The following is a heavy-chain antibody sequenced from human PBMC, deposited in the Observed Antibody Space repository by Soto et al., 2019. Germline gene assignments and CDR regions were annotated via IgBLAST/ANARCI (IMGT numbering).Heavy chain of an antibody. V-gene: IGHV3-23*01. Sequence: GGSLRLSCAASGFSFNYYAMSWVRQAPGKGLEWVSLITDVGGTTYYADSVKGRFIISRDNSKSTLYLQINSLRAEDTALYYCASGALIHRAFDIWGQGTMVTVSS. J-gene: IGHJ3*02. CDR3: ASGALIHRAFDI. CDR2: ITDVGGTT. CDR1: GFSFNYYA. D-gene: IGHD6-25*01.